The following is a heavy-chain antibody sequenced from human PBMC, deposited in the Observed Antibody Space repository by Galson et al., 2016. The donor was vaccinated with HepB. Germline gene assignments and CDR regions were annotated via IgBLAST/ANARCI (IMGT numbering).Heavy chain of an antibody. CDR3: ARDVDYTSAWYELRKEGDNYGIDV. CDR1: GGTFSSFA. D-gene: IGHD6-19*01. CDR2: IIPLFGSA. Sequence: SVKVSCKASGGTFSSFAINWVRQAPGQGLEWMGGIIPLFGSANYAQKFRGRVTITADKSTSTVYMELNSLRYEDTAIYYCARDVDYTSAWYELRKEGDNYGIDVWGQGTTVTVSS. J-gene: IGHJ6*02. V-gene: IGHV1-69*06.